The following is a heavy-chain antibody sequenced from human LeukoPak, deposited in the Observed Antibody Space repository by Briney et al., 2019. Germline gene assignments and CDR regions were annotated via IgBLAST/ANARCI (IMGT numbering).Heavy chain of an antibody. CDR1: VYTLTELS. CDR2: FDPEDGET. Sequence: ASVKVSCKVSVYTLTELSMHWVRQAPGKGLEGMGGFDPEDGETIYAQKFQGRVTMTEDTSADTVYMELSSLRSEDTAVYYCATERRGNYGDYFFDYWGQGTLVTVSS. V-gene: IGHV1-24*01. CDR3: ATERRGNYGDYFFDY. J-gene: IGHJ4*02. D-gene: IGHD4-17*01.